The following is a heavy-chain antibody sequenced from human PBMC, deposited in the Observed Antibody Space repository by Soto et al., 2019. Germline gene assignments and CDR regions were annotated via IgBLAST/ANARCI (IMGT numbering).Heavy chain of an antibody. V-gene: IGHV1-69*13. J-gene: IGHJ3*02. Sequence: SVKVSCKASGGTFSSYAISWVRQAPGQGLEWMGGIIPIFGTANYAQKFQGRVTITADESTSTAYMELSSLRSEDTAVYYCARPVVTDILDAFDIWGQGTMVTVSS. D-gene: IGHD2-21*02. CDR2: IIPIFGTA. CDR3: ARPVVTDILDAFDI. CDR1: GGTFSSYA.